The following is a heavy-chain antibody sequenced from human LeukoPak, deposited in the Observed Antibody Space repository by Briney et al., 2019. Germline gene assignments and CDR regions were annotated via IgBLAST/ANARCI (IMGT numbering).Heavy chain of an antibody. CDR2: IKQDGSEK. J-gene: IGHJ4*02. D-gene: IGHD3-9*01. Sequence: GGSLRLSCAASGFTFSSYWMSWVRQAPGKGLEWVANIKQDGSEKYYVDSVKGRFTISRDNAKNSLYLQMNSLRAEDTAVYYCARILRYFDWFNDYWGQGTVVTVS. V-gene: IGHV3-7*01. CDR3: ARILRYFDWFNDY. CDR1: GFTFSSYW.